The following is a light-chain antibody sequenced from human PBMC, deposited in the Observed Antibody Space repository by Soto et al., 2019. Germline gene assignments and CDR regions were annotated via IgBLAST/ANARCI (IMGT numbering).Light chain of an antibody. CDR1: SSNIGSNT. J-gene: IGLJ2*01. CDR2: SNH. V-gene: IGLV1-44*01. Sequence: QSVLTQPPSASGTPGQRVTISCSGSSSNIGSNTVNWYQQLPGTAPKLLIYSNHQRPSGVPDRFSGSKSGTSASLAIRGLQSDDEADYYCAAWDDSLNGVVFGGGTKLTVL. CDR3: AAWDDSLNGVV.